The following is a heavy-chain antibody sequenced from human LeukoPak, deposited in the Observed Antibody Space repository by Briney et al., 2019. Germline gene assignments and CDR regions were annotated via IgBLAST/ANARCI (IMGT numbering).Heavy chain of an antibody. D-gene: IGHD3-22*01. V-gene: IGHV3-33*06. CDR1: GFTFSSYG. CDR2: IWYDGSNK. CDR3: AKDGLNYYDSSGYYYAFDI. Sequence: PGGSLRLSCAASGFTFSSYGMHWVRRAPGKGLEWVAVIWYDGSNKYYADSVKGRFTISRDNSKNTLYLQMNSLRAEDTAVYYCAKDGLNYYDSSGYYYAFDIWGQGTMVTVSS. J-gene: IGHJ3*02.